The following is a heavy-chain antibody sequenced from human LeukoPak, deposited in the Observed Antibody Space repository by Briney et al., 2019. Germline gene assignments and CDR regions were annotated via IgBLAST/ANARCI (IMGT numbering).Heavy chain of an antibody. CDR2: ISGSGGST. D-gene: IGHD4-17*01. CDR3: ARDLRYGDHPAY. Sequence: GGSLRLSCAASGFTFSSYAMSWVRQAPGEGLEWVSAISGSGGSTYYADSVKGRFTISRDNAKNTLYLQMNSLRAEDTAVYYCARDLRYGDHPAYWGQGTLVTVSS. V-gene: IGHV3-23*01. J-gene: IGHJ4*02. CDR1: GFTFSSYA.